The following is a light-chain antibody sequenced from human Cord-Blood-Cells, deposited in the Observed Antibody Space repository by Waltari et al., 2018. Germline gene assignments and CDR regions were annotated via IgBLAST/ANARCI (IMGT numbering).Light chain of an antibody. V-gene: IGKV3-20*01. CDR1: QSVSSSY. J-gene: IGKJ2*01. Sequence: EIVLTQSPGTLSLSPGERATLSCRASQSVSSSYLAWYQQKPGQAPRLLIYGASSRATGIPDRFSGRGSETDFTLTISRLEPEDFAVYYCQQYGSSPETFGQGTKLEIK. CDR3: QQYGSSPET. CDR2: GAS.